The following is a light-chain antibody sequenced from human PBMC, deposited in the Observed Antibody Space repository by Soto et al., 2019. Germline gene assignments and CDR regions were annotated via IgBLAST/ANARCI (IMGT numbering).Light chain of an antibody. CDR1: SSDVGSYNY. Sequence: QSVLTQPASMSGSPGQSITISCTVTSSDVGSYNYVSWYQHHPGKAPRLIIHASSNRPSGVSHRFSGSRSGNTASLTISGLQAEDEADYYCSSYTSGTTLYVFGTGTKVTVL. J-gene: IGLJ1*01. CDR2: ASS. V-gene: IGLV2-14*01. CDR3: SSYTSGTTLYV.